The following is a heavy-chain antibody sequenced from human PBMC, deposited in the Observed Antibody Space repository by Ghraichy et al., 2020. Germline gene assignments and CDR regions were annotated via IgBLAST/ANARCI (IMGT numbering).Heavy chain of an antibody. Sequence: SETLSLTCAVYGGSFSGYYWSWIRQPPGKGLEWIGEINHSGSTNYNPSLKSRVTISVDTSKNQFSLKLSSVTAADTAVYYCARGRTLRYFDWLPRTVNWFDPWGQGTLVTVSS. J-gene: IGHJ5*02. CDR3: ARGRTLRYFDWLPRTVNWFDP. D-gene: IGHD3-9*01. CDR1: GGSFSGYY. CDR2: INHSGST. V-gene: IGHV4-34*01.